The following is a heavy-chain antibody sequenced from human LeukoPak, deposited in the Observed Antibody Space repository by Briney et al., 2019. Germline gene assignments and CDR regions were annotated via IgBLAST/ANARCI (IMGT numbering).Heavy chain of an antibody. CDR2: IYHSGST. D-gene: IGHD4-17*01. CDR1: GYSISSGYY. Sequence: PSETLSLTCTVSGYSISSGYYWGWIRQPPGKGLEWIGSIYHSGSTYYNPSLKSRVTMSGDTSKNELSLKLSSVTAADTAVYYCARMNGDYGFRNYFYYGLDVWGQGTTVTVSS. V-gene: IGHV4-38-2*02. J-gene: IGHJ6*02. CDR3: ARMNGDYGFRNYFYYGLDV.